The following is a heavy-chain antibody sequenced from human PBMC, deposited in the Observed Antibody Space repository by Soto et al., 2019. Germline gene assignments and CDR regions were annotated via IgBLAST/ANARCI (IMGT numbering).Heavy chain of an antibody. J-gene: IGHJ4*02. Sequence: ASVKVSCKASGYTFTGHYIHWVRQAPEQGPEWMGEIGPESGATRYAQKFQGRVTMTRDTSITTVYMELKNLSPDDTAVYYCGRGRSGQIVVFYWVQVTPVTVSS. CDR1: GYTFTGHY. V-gene: IGHV1-2*02. CDR3: GRGRSGQIVVFY. D-gene: IGHD1-26*01. CDR2: IGPESGAT.